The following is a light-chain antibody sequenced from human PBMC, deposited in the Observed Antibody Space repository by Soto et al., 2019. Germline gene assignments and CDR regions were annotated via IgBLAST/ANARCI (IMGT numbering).Light chain of an antibody. J-gene: IGLJ2*01. CDR2: EVT. V-gene: IGLV2-14*01. CDR3: SSYTSTTTPVV. CDR1: SSDIGTYDY. Sequence: QSALTQPASVSGSPGQSITISCTGTSSDIGTYDYVSWYQHHPGKAPKLMIYEVTNRPSGVSDRFSGSKSGNTASLTISGLQAEDEDDDYCSSYTSTTTPVVFGGGTKVTVL.